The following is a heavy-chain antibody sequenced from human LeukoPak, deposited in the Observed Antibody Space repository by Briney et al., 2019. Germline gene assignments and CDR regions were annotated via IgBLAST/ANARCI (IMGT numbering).Heavy chain of an antibody. V-gene: IGHV3-48*04. J-gene: IGHJ4*02. CDR3: ARVYDTSGYKTPPPDY. Sequence: PGGSLRLSCAASGFTFSSSNMHWVRQAPGKGLEWVSYITGSSSAMYYADSVKGRFTISRDNAENSLYLQMNSLRAEDTAVYYCARVYDTSGYKTPPPDYWGQGTLVTVSS. CDR1: GFTFSSSN. CDR2: ITGSSSAM. D-gene: IGHD3-22*01.